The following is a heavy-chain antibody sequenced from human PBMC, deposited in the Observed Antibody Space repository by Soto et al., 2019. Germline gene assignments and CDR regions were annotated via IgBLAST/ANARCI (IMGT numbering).Heavy chain of an antibody. Sequence: ASVKVSCKVSGYTLTELSMHWARQAPGKGLEWMGGFDPEDGETIYAQKFQGRVTMTEDTSTDTAYMELSSLRSEDTAVYYCATPGPYSSGRYFDYWGQGTLVTVSS. CDR3: ATPGPYSSGRYFDY. CDR2: FDPEDGET. V-gene: IGHV1-24*01. D-gene: IGHD6-19*01. CDR1: GYTLTELS. J-gene: IGHJ4*02.